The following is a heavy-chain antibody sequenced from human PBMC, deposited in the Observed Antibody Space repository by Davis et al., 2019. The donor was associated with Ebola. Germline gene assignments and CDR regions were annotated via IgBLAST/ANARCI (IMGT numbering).Heavy chain of an antibody. V-gene: IGHV7-4-1*02. CDR2: INTKTGNP. J-gene: IGHJ5*02. Sequence: AASVKVSCKASGYTFTSHALNWVRQAPGQGLEWMGWINTKTGNPTYAQDFTGRFVFSLDTSVSTAYLQISSLKAEDTAVYYCARDGIVFVPTAMTIYLGWFDPWGQGTLVTVSS. D-gene: IGHD2-2*01. CDR1: GYTFTSHA. CDR3: ARDGIVFVPTAMTIYLGWFDP.